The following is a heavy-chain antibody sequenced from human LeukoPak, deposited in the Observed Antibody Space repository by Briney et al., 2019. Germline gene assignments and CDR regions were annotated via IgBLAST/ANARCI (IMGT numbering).Heavy chain of an antibody. CDR3: AKAPRFLDPYYFDY. V-gene: IGHV3-9*01. CDR2: ISWNSGSI. CDR1: GFTFDDYA. D-gene: IGHD3-3*01. J-gene: IGHJ4*02. Sequence: GGSLRLSCAASGFTFDDYAMHWVRQAPGKGLEWVSGISWNSGSIGYADSVKGRFTISRDNAKNSLYLQMNSLRAEDTALYYCAKAPRFLDPYYFDYWGQGTLVTVSS.